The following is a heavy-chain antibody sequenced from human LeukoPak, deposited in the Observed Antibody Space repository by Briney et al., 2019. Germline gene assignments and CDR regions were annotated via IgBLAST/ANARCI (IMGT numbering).Heavy chain of an antibody. CDR3: ARGRPVAGANWFDP. V-gene: IGHV4-34*01. Sequence: SETLSLTCAVYDGSFSGYSWSWIRQPPGKGREWIGEINHSGSTNYNPSLKSRVTVSVDTSKNQFSLKLSSVTAADTAVYYCARGRPVAGANWFDPWGQGALVTVSS. D-gene: IGHD6-13*01. CDR2: INHSGST. CDR1: DGSFSGYS. J-gene: IGHJ5*02.